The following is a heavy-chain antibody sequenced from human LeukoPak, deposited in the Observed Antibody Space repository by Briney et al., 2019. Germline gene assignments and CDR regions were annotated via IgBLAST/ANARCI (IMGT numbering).Heavy chain of an antibody. CDR3: AKEYGSGSYYIYEDSFDI. Sequence: GGSLRLSCADSGFSGYYMSWIRQAPGKGLEWVAVISYDGSNKYYADSVKGRFTISRDNSKNTLYLQMNSLRAEDTAVYYCAKEYGSGSYYIYEDSFDIWGQGTMVTVSS. V-gene: IGHV3-30*18. CDR1: GFSGYY. D-gene: IGHD3-10*01. J-gene: IGHJ3*02. CDR2: ISYDGSNK.